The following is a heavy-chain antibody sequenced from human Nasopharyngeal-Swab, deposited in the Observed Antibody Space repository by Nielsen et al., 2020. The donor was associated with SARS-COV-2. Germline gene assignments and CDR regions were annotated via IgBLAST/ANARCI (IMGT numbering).Heavy chain of an antibody. CDR1: GGSFSGYY. CDR2: INHSGST. J-gene: IGHJ6*03. CDR3: AREVVVVPAALNYYYYMDV. V-gene: IGHV4-34*01. Sequence: GSLTLSCAVYGGSFSGYYWSWIRQPPGKGLEWIGEINHSGSTNYNPSLKSRVTISVDTSKNQFSLKLSSVTAADTAVYYCAREVVVVPAALNYYYYMDVWGKGTTVTVSS. D-gene: IGHD2-2*01.